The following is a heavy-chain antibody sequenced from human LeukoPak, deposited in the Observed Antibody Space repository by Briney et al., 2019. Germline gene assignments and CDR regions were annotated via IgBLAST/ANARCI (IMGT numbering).Heavy chain of an antibody. D-gene: IGHD2-2*01. CDR1: GFTFDDYA. CDR3: AKAFRRRIVVVPAAREGD. Sequence: PGGSLRLSCAASGFTFDDYAMHWVRQAPGKGLEWVSLISWDGGSTYYADSVKDRFTIPRDNSKNSLYLQMNSLRAEDTALYYCAKAFRRRIVVVPAAREGDWGQGTLVTVSS. CDR2: ISWDGGST. V-gene: IGHV3-43D*04. J-gene: IGHJ4*02.